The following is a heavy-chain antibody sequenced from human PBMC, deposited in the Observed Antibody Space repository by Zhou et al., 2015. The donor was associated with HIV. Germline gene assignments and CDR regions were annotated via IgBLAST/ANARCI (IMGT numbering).Heavy chain of an antibody. CDR1: GGTFSSYA. CDR3: ASYRHNAGYSSGRGAFDI. Sequence: QVQLVQSGAEVKKPGSSVKVSCKASGGTFSSYAISWVRQAPGQGLEWMGGIIPIFGTANYAQKFQGRVTITADESTSTAYMELSSLRSEDTAVYYCASYRHNAGYSSGRGAFDIVGPRDNGHRLF. CDR2: IIPIFGTA. V-gene: IGHV1-69*01. J-gene: IGHJ3*02. D-gene: IGHD6-19*01.